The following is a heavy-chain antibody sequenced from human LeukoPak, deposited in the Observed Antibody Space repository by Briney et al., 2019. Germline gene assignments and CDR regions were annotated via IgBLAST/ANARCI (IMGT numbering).Heavy chain of an antibody. V-gene: IGHV4-34*01. CDR2: IDHSGST. Sequence: SETLSLTCAVYGGSFSGYYWSWIRQPPGKGLEWIGEIDHSGSTNYNPSLKSRVTISVDTSKNQFSLKLSSVTAADTAVYYCARERTYDSSGHDAFDIWGQGTMVTVSS. CDR1: GGSFSGYY. J-gene: IGHJ3*02. CDR3: ARERTYDSSGHDAFDI. D-gene: IGHD3-22*01.